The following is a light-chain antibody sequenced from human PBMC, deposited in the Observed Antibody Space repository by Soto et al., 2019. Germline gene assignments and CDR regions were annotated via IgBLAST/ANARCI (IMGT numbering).Light chain of an antibody. V-gene: IGKV2-28*01. Sequence: ESVMSQSPLSLSVTPGEPASIYCRSSQSLLHSTGYNYLDWYLQKPGQSPQLLIYLSSVRAAGVTARFSGSGPGNNVIHKISRVEDADVGVYYCMQAIQTPSFGGGTKVEIK. CDR3: MQAIQTPS. CDR2: LSS. CDR1: QSLLHSTGYNY. J-gene: IGKJ4*01.